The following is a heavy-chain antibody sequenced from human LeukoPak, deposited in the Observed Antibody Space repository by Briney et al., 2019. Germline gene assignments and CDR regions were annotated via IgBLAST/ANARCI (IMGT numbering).Heavy chain of an antibody. V-gene: IGHV1-69*05. D-gene: IGHD1-14*01. J-gene: IGHJ3*02. CDR2: IIPIFGTA. Sequence: ASVKVSCKASGGTFSSYAISWVRQAPGLGLEWMGGIIPIFGTANYAQKFQGRVTITTDESTSTAYMELSSLRSEDTAVYYCARGFQEPDAFDIWGQGTMVTVSS. CDR3: ARGFQEPDAFDI. CDR1: GGTFSSYA.